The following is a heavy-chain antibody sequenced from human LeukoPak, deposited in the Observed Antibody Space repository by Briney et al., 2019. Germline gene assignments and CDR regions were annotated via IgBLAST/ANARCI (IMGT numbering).Heavy chain of an antibody. D-gene: IGHD6-13*01. CDR2: ISANTGKT. Sequence: GASVTVSCKASGYTFTTYGFCWVRQAPGHGLEWMGWISANTGKTDYAQKFQGRVAITTDTSTSTAYMELRSLRPNDTAVYFCAKVAGDRMDYWGQGTLVTVSS. J-gene: IGHJ4*02. CDR1: GYTFTTYG. V-gene: IGHV1-18*01. CDR3: AKVAGDRMDY.